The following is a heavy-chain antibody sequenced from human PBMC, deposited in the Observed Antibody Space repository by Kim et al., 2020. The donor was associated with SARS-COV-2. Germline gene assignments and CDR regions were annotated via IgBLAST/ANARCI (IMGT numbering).Heavy chain of an antibody. D-gene: IGHD6-6*01. CDR2: ISSSSSYI. CDR3: ATSIAARPSYYYGMDV. Sequence: GGSLRLSCAASGFTFSSYSMNWVRQAPGKGLEWVSSISSSSSYIYYADSVKGRFTISRDNAKNSLYLQMNSLRAEDTAVYYCATSIAARPSYYYGMDVWGQGTTVTVSS. J-gene: IGHJ6*02. V-gene: IGHV3-21*01. CDR1: GFTFSSYS.